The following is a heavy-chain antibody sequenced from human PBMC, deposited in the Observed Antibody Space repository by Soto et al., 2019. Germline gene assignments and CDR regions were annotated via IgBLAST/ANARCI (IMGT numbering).Heavy chain of an antibody. J-gene: IGHJ3*02. CDR1: GYTFTGYY. CDR2: INPNSGGT. D-gene: IGHD3-9*01. Sequence: ASVKVSCKASGYTFTGYYMHWVRQAPGQGLEWMGWINPNSGGTNYAQKFQGWVTMTRDTSISTAYMELSRLRSDDTAAYYCARRTYDILTGYQDAFDIWGQGIMVTVSS. CDR3: ARRTYDILTGYQDAFDI. V-gene: IGHV1-2*04.